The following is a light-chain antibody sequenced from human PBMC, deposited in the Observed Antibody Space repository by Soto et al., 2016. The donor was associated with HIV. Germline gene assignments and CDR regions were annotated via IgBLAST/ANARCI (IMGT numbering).Light chain of an antibody. J-gene: IGKJ4*01. CDR1: QSISSY. V-gene: IGKV1-27*01. CDR3: QKYNSAPALT. Sequence: DIQMTQSPSSLSASVGDRVTITCRASQSISSYLNWYQQKPGKAPKLLISAASTLQSGVPSRFRGSGSGTDFTLTISSLQPEDVATYYCQKYNSAPALTFGGGTKVEIK. CDR2: AAS.